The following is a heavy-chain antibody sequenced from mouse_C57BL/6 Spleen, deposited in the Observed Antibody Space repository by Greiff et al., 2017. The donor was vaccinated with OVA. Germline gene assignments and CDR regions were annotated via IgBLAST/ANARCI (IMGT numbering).Heavy chain of an antibody. V-gene: IGHV1-81*01. CDR3: SRTTVVETYFDY. D-gene: IGHD1-1*01. CDR1: GYTFTSYG. Sequence: QVQLQQSGAELARPGASVKLSCKASGYTFTSYGISWVKQRTGQGLEWIGEIYPRSGNTYYNAKFKGKATLTADTYSSTAFLELRSLTSDDSAVYFCSRTTVVETYFDYWGQGTTLTVSS. CDR2: IYPRSGNT. J-gene: IGHJ2*01.